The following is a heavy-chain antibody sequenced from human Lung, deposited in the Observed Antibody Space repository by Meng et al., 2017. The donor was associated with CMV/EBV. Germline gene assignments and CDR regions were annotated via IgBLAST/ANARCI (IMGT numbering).Heavy chain of an antibody. CDR3: AARVEYSSSSLDY. CDR1: GGSISSGDYY. J-gene: IGHJ4*02. CDR2: IYYSGST. V-gene: IGHV4-30-4*08. D-gene: IGHD6-6*01. Sequence: VSGGSISSGDYYWSWIRQPPGKGLEWIGYIYYSGSTYYNPSLKSRVTISVDTSKNQFSPKLSSVTAADTAVYYCAARVEYSSSSLDYWGQGTLVTVS.